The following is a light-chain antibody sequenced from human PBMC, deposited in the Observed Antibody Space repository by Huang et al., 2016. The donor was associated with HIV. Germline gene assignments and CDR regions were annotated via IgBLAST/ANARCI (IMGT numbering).Light chain of an antibody. J-gene: IGKJ1*01. V-gene: IGKV1-27*01. CDR3: QRYDSAPRA. CDR1: QDIANF. CDR2: AAS. Sequence: DIQMTQSPASLSASTGVRVTLTCRASQDIANFVAWFQQKPGKVPRLLIYAASVLQSGVPSRFTGRGSGTEFSLTITNFQAEDVATYYCQRYDSAPRAFGQGTKVDLK.